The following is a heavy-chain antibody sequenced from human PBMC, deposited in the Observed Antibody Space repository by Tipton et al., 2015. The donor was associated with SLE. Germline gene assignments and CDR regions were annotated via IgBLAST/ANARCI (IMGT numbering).Heavy chain of an antibody. Sequence: SLRLSCAASGFTFRNYAMSWVRQAPGKGLEWVSAISGNGRGTYYADSVKGRFTISRDNSKNTLYLQMNSLRAEDTAVYYCAKDHVEGQIYYYYYYGMDVWGQGTTVTVSS. CDR2: ISGNGRGT. CDR1: GFTFRNYA. D-gene: IGHD2-21*01. J-gene: IGHJ6*02. CDR3: AKDHVEGQIYYYYYYGMDV. V-gene: IGHV3-23*01.